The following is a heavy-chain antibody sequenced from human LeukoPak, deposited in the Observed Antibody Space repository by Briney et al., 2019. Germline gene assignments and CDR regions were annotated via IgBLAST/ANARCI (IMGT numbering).Heavy chain of an antibody. CDR3: ARGDVDKYCRRTTGYAAIHY. Sequence: SETLSLTCTVSGGSISSGGYYWSWIRQHPGKGLEWIGYIYYSGSTYYNPSLKSRVTISVDTSKNQFSLKLSSVTAADTAVYYCARGDVDKYCRRTTGYAAIHYWGQGTLGTVSS. J-gene: IGHJ4*02. CDR1: GGSISSGGYY. CDR2: IYYSGST. D-gene: IGHD2-2*01. V-gene: IGHV4-31*03.